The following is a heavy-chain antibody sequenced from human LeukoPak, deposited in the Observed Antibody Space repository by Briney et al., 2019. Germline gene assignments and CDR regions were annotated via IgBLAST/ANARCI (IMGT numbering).Heavy chain of an antibody. CDR3: ASETMIVDNYFDY. V-gene: IGHV4-39*07. CDR2: INHSGST. Sequence: PSETLSLTCTVSGGSVSSGSYYWSWIRQPPGKGLEWIGEINHSGSTNYNPSLKSRVTISVDTSKNQFSLKLSSVTAADTAVYYCASETMIVDNYFDYWGQGTLVTVSS. J-gene: IGHJ4*02. D-gene: IGHD3-22*01. CDR1: GGSVSSGSYY.